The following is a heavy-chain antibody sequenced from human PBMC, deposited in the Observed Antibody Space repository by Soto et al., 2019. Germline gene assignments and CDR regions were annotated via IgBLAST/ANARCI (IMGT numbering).Heavy chain of an antibody. D-gene: IGHD3-22*01. J-gene: IGHJ5*02. CDR1: GGTFSSYA. CDR2: IIPIFGTA. CDR3: ARCYYYDSSGYYTHPINWFDP. Sequence: QVQLVQSGAEVKKPGSSVKVSCKASGGTFSSYAISWVRQAPGQGLEWMGGIIPIFGTANYAQKFPGRVTITADESTSTAYMELSSLRSEDTAVYYCARCYYYDSSGYYTHPINWFDPWGQGTLVTVSS. V-gene: IGHV1-69*01.